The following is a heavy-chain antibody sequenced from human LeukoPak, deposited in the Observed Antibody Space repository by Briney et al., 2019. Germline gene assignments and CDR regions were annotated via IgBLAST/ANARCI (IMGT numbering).Heavy chain of an antibody. D-gene: IGHD2-15*01. CDR1: GFTFSSYA. J-gene: IGHJ4*02. V-gene: IGHV3-30*01. CDR3: ARDPVVVVAATPYYFDY. CDR2: ISYDGSNK. Sequence: GGSLRLSCAASGFTFSSYAMHWVRQAPGKGLEWVAVISYDGSNKYYADSVKGRFTISRDNSKNTPYLQMNSLRAEDTAVYYCARDPVVVVAATPYYFDYWGQGTLVTVSS.